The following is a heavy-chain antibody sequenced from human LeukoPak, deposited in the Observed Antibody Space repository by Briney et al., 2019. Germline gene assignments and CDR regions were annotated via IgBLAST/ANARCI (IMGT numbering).Heavy chain of an antibody. Sequence: GGSLRLSCAASGFTFSSYAMSWVRQAPGKGLGWVSAISGSGGSTYYADSVKGRFTISRDNSKNTLYLQMNSLRAEDTAVYYCAKVLSSWYDMDVWGQGTTVTVSS. CDR2: ISGSGGST. V-gene: IGHV3-23*01. D-gene: IGHD6-13*01. CDR3: AKVLSSWYDMDV. CDR1: GFTFSSYA. J-gene: IGHJ6*02.